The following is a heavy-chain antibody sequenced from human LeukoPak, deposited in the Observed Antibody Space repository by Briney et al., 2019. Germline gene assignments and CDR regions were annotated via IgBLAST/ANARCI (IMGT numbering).Heavy chain of an antibody. Sequence: PSETLSLTCTVSNGSISIYYWSWIRQPAGKGLEWMGRIYTSGTTNYNPSLKSRVTMSVDTSKNQFSLKLSSVTAADTAVYYCARAPGEAYGFYYYYYMDVWGKGTTVTISS. D-gene: IGHD5-24*01. V-gene: IGHV4-4*07. CDR2: IYTSGTT. J-gene: IGHJ6*03. CDR3: ARAPGEAYGFYYYYYMDV. CDR1: NGSISIYY.